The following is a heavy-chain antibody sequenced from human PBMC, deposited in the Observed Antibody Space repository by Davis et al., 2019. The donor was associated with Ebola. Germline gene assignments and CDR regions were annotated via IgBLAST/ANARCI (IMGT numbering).Heavy chain of an antibody. Sequence: GGSLRLSCAASGFTFSTYWMNWVRQAPGKGLEWVGRIKSKTDGGTTDYAAPVKGRFTISRDDSKNTLYLQMNSLKTEDTAVYYCTTAPGYYYDSSGYYHFDYWGQGTLVIVSS. CDR2: IKSKTDGGTT. CDR1: GFTFSTYW. V-gene: IGHV3-15*07. CDR3: TTAPGYYYDSSGYYHFDY. D-gene: IGHD3-22*01. J-gene: IGHJ4*02.